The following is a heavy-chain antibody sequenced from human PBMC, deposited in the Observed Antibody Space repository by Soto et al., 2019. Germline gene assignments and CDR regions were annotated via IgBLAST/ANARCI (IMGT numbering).Heavy chain of an antibody. D-gene: IGHD6-13*01. CDR1: GDSISSSNW. CDR3: AGGESQQQRDY. Sequence: QVRLQESGPGLVKPSGPLSLTCSFSGDSISSSNWWRWVLPPPGKGLEWIGEIYPSGSTHYNPSLKIGVIISLDKSNNPFSLKLSAVTASDTAVYYCAGGESQQQRDYWGQGPLVTVSS. J-gene: IGHJ4*02. V-gene: IGHV4-4*02. CDR2: IYPSGST.